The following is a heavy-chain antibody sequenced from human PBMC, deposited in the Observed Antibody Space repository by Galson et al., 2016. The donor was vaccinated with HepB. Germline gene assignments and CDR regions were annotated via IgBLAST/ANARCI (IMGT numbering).Heavy chain of an antibody. CDR1: GFTFSGSA. J-gene: IGHJ4*02. V-gene: IGHV3-73*01. Sequence: SLRLSCAASGFTFSGSAMDWVRRASGKGLEWVGRVRTKANNYATVYGESVRGRLTITRDDSKNTAYLQMNNLKTEDTAVYYCTRLGIAAAGTDYWGQGALVTVSS. CDR3: TRLGIAAAGTDY. D-gene: IGHD6-13*01. CDR2: VRTKANNYAT.